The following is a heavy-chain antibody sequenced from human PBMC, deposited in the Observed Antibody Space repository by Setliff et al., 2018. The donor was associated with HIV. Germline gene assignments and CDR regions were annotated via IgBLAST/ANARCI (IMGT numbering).Heavy chain of an antibody. CDR3: ARRHSGSPYYFDY. J-gene: IGHJ4*02. Sequence: KTSETLSLTCTVSGGSISSYYWSWIRQPPGKGLEWIGYIYYSGSTNYNPFFKSRVTISVDTSKNQFSLRLSSVTAADTAVYYCARRHSGSPYYFDYWGQGALVTVSS. D-gene: IGHD6-19*01. CDR2: IYYSGST. CDR1: GGSISSYY. V-gene: IGHV4-59*12.